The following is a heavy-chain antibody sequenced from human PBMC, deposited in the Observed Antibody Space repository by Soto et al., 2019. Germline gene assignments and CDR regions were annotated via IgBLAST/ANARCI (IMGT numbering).Heavy chain of an antibody. CDR2: IWYDGSNK. V-gene: IGHV3-33*01. Sequence: PGGSLRLSCAASGFTFSSYGMHWVRQAPGKGLEWVAVIWYDGSNKYYADSVKGRFTISRDNSKNTLYLQMNSLRAEDTAVYYCAREGGHYYYYMDVWGKGTAVTVSS. CDR1: GFTFSSYG. J-gene: IGHJ6*03. D-gene: IGHD3-16*01. CDR3: AREGGHYYYYMDV.